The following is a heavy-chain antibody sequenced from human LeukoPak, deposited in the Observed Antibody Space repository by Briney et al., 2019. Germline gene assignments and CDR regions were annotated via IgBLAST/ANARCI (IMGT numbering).Heavy chain of an antibody. CDR2: ITSSSSYT. CDR3: ARDPYSGAYGDTYYYYMDV. CDR1: GFTFSSYE. V-gene: IGHV3-21*01. J-gene: IGHJ6*03. Sequence: GGSLRLSCAASGFTFSSYEMNWVRQAPGKGLEWVSSITSSSSYTFYADSVKGRFTISRDNARNSLYLQMNSLRAEDTAVYYCARDPYSGAYGDTYYYYMDVWGKGTTVTISS. D-gene: IGHD1-26*01.